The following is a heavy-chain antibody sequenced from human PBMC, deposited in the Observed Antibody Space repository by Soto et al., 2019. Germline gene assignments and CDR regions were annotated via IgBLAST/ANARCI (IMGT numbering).Heavy chain of an antibody. CDR1: GDSLRGQY. Sequence: QVQLQQWGAGLLKTSETLSLTCAVVGDSLRGQYWNWIRQSPGKGLEWIGELDQSGGTNYNTSLKSRAIISDDTSKNQFSLTLTSVTAADTAVYYCAREDSYGWSGESLDVWGQGTTVTVSS. CDR3: AREDSYGWSGESLDV. J-gene: IGHJ6*02. CDR2: LDQSGGT. D-gene: IGHD6-19*01. V-gene: IGHV4-34*01.